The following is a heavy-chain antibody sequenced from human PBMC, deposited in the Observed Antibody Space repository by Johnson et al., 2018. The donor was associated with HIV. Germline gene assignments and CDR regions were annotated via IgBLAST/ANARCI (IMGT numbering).Heavy chain of an antibody. CDR2: IYSRGGS. J-gene: IGHJ3*02. Sequence: DVQLVESGGGLVQPGGSLRLSCAEYGFTVSSSSMSWVRQAPGKGLEWVSVIYSRGGSYYVDSVRGSFTISRDNSKRKLYLQMDRLTAEDTAVYYCATYNFWSSYAFDIWGQGTTVTVSS. CDR1: GFTVSSSS. CDR3: ATYNFWSSYAFDI. D-gene: IGHD3-3*01. V-gene: IGHV3-66*01.